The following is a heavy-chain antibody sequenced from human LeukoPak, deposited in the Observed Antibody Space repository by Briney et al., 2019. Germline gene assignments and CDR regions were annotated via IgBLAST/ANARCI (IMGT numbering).Heavy chain of an antibody. CDR1: GYTFTSYA. CDR3: ARWGYSSSWYGGYFDY. J-gene: IGHJ4*02. Sequence: PGGSLRLSCAASGYTFTSYAMNWVRQAPGQGLEWMGWINTNTGNPTYAQGFTGRFVFSLDTSVSTAYLQISSLKAEDTAVYYCARWGYSSSWYGGYFDYWGQGTLVTVSS. CDR2: INTNTGNP. D-gene: IGHD6-13*01. V-gene: IGHV7-4-1*02.